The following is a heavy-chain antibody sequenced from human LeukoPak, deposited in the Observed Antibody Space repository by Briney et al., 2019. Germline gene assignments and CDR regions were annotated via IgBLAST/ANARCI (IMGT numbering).Heavy chain of an antibody. D-gene: IGHD3-22*01. CDR3: ATEAYYDGSGPHFDF. V-gene: IGHV4-4*02. J-gene: IGHJ4*02. Sequence: SETLSLTCAVSGGSISSNNWWSWVRQPPGKGLEWIGEIYHTGNTNYKPSLKSRVTISLDKSKNQFSLKLNSVTAAETAVYYCATEAYYDGSGPHFDFWGQGTLVTVSS. CDR2: IYHTGNT. CDR1: GGSISSNNW.